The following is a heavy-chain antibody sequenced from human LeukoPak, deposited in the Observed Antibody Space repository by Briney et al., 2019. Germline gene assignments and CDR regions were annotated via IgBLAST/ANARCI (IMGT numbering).Heavy chain of an antibody. D-gene: IGHD2-15*01. CDR3: ARHMRWSHFDY. CDR2: IYDSGST. Sequence: SETLSLTCTVSSGSISGYYWSWIRQPPGKGLEWIGYIYDSGSTNYNPSLKSRVTISVDTSKNQFSLKLSSVTAADTAVYYCARHMRWSHFDYWGQGTLVTVSS. V-gene: IGHV4-59*08. CDR1: SGSISGYY. J-gene: IGHJ4*02.